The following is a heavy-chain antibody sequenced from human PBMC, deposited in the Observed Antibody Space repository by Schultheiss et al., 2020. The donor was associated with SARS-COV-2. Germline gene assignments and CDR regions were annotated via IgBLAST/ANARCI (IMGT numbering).Heavy chain of an antibody. CDR3: ARDYSGSGSFWFGLDV. CDR2: IYYSGTT. Sequence: SETLSLTCTVSSGSVSRGSYHWSWIRQPPGKGLEWIGYIYYSGTTTYNPSLKSRVTISVDTSRNQFSLRLSSVTAADTAVYYCARDYSGSGSFWFGLDVWGQGTTVTVSS. D-gene: IGHD3-10*01. V-gene: IGHV4-61*01. CDR1: SGSVSRGSYH. J-gene: IGHJ6*02.